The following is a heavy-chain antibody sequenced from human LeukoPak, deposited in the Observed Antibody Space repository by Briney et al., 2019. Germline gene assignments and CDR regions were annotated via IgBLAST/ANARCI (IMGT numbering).Heavy chain of an antibody. Sequence: GGSLRLSCAASGFTVSSNYMSWVRQAPGKGLEWVSVIYSGGSTYYVDSVKGRFTISRDNSKNTLYLQMNSLRAEDTAVYYCATSLVVPAAIFLGMDVWGQGTTVTVSS. D-gene: IGHD2-2*01. J-gene: IGHJ6*02. CDR3: ATSLVVPAAIFLGMDV. CDR2: IYSGGST. CDR1: GFTVSSNY. V-gene: IGHV3-53*01.